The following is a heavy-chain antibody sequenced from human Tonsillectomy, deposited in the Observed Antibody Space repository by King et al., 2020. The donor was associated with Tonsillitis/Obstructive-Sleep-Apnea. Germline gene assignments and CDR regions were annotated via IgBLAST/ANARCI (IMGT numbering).Heavy chain of an antibody. CDR1: GFTFRSYG. CDR2: IWYDGSNK. J-gene: IGHJ6*03. V-gene: IGHV3-33*06. D-gene: IGHD2-2*01. Sequence: VQLVESGGGVVQPGRSLRLSCAASGFTFRSYGMHWVRQAPGKGLEWVAVIWYDGSNKYYADSVKGRFTISRDNSKNTLYLQMNSLRAEDPAVYYCAKHSTSWSSTSCYPYYYYYMDVWGKGTTVTVSS. CDR3: AKHSTSWSSTSCYPYYYYYMDV.